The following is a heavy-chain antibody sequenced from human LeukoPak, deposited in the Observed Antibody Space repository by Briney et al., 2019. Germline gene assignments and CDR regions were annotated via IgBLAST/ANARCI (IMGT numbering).Heavy chain of an antibody. Sequence: GGSLRLSCAASGFTFSSYEMNWVRQAPGKGLEWVSYISGSGSTIYYADSVKGRFTISRDNAKNSLYLHMNTLRDEDTAVYYCARDRPNWGIDCWGQGTLVTVSS. V-gene: IGHV3-48*03. J-gene: IGHJ4*02. CDR2: ISGSGSTI. CDR1: GFTFSSYE. CDR3: ARDRPNWGIDC. D-gene: IGHD7-27*01.